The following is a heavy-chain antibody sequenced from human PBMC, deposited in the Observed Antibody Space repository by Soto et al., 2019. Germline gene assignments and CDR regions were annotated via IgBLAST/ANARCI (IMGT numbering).Heavy chain of an antibody. D-gene: IGHD1-26*01. CDR3: SKERPYGGGAPLIHD. CDR1: GFTFSSYV. V-gene: IGHV3-23*01. Sequence: EVQLLESGGGLVQPGGSLRLSCAASGFTFSSYVMTWVRQAPGKGLEWVSAISGSGGSTYYAASVKGRFTISRDNSKNTLYLQMNSLRAEDTAVYYFSKERPYGGGAPLIHDGGKGTLVTVSS. CDR2: ISGSGGST. J-gene: IGHJ4*02.